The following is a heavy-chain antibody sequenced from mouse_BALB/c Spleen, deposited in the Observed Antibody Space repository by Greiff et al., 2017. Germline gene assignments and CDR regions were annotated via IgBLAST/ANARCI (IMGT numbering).Heavy chain of an antibody. D-gene: IGHD6-1*01. CDR3: TRPLLDVLDY. CDR2: IYPGNSDT. CDR1: GYTFTSYW. Sequence: VQLQQSGTVLARPGASVKMSCKASGYTFTSYWMHWVQQRPGQGLAWIGAIYPGNSDTSYNQKFKGKAKLTAVTSTSTSYLELRSLTNEDAAVYYCTRPLLDVLDYWGQGTTLTVSS. J-gene: IGHJ2*01. V-gene: IGHV1-5*01.